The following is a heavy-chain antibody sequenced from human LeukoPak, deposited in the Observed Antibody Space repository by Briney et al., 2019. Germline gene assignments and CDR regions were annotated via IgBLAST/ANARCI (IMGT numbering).Heavy chain of an antibody. D-gene: IGHD2-15*01. CDR3: ARSAPYCSGGSCYRRWFDP. V-gene: IGHV1-8*01. Sequence: ASVKVSCKASGYTFTSYDINWVRQATGQGLEWMGWMNPTSGNTGYAQKFQGRVTMTRNTSISTAYMELSSLRSEDTAVYYCARSAPYCSGGSCYRRWFDPWGQGTLVTVSS. CDR1: GYTFTSYD. CDR2: MNPTSGNT. J-gene: IGHJ5*02.